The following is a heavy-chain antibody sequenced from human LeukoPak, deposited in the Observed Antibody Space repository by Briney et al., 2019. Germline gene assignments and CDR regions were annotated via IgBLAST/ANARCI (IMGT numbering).Heavy chain of an antibody. V-gene: IGHV4-61*01. CDR2: IDYSGST. J-gene: IGHJ4*02. CDR3: AREATWPKPHYYFDY. Sequence: SETLSLTCTVSGGSVSSGSYYWSWFRQPPGKGLEWIGYIDYSGSTNYNPSLKSRVTISVDTSKNQFSLKLSSVTAADTAVYYCAREATWPKPHYYFDYWGQGTLVTVSS. CDR1: GGSVSSGSYY. D-gene: IGHD1-26*01.